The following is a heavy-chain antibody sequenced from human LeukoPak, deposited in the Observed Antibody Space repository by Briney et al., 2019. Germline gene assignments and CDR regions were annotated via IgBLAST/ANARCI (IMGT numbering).Heavy chain of an antibody. CDR3: ANQKSDFRLRYYYYGMDV. CDR1: GFTFSSYG. V-gene: IGHV3-30*18. J-gene: IGHJ6*02. D-gene: IGHD3-3*01. Sequence: GRSLSLSCAASGFTFSSYGMHWIRQAPGKGLEWVAVISYDGSNKYYADSVKGRFTISRDNSKNTLYLQMNSLRAEDTAVYYCANQKSDFRLRYYYYGMDVWGQGTTVTVSS. CDR2: ISYDGSNK.